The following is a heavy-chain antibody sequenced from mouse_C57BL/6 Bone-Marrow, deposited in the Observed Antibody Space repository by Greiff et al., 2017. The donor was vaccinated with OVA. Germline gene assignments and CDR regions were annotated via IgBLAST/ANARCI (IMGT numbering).Heavy chain of an antibody. D-gene: IGHD1-1*01. J-gene: IGHJ1*03. CDR1: GYTFTSYW. CDR3: ARRDITTVVATDWYFDV. CDR2: IYPSDSET. V-gene: IGHV1-61*01. Sequence: VQLQQPGAELVRPGSSVKLSCKASGYTFTSYWMDWVKQRPGQGLEWIGNIYPSDSETHYNQKFKDKATLTVDKSSSTAYMQLSSLTSEDSAVYYCARRDITTVVATDWYFDVWGTGTTVTVSS.